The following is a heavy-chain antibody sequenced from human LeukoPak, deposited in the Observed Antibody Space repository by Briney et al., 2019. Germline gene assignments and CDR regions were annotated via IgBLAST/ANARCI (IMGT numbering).Heavy chain of an antibody. CDR2: LSSSGSTI. V-gene: IGHV3-11*04. D-gene: IGHD3-22*01. CDR1: GFTFSDYY. J-gene: IGHJ3*02. CDR3: ASAQTYDYYDSSGYAFDI. Sequence: GGSLRLSCAASGFTFSDYYMSWIRQAPGKGLERVSYLSSSGSTIYYADSVKGRFTISRDNAKNSLYLQMNSLRAEDTAVYYCASAQTYDYYDSSGYAFDIWGQETMVTVSS.